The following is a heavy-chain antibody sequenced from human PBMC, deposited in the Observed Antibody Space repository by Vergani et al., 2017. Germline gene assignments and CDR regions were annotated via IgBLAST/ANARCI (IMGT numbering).Heavy chain of an antibody. Sequence: QVQLQQWGAGLLKPSETLSLTCAVYGGSFSGYYWSWIRQPPGKGLEWIGEINHSGSTNYNPSLKIRVTISVDTSKNKFSLKLSSVTAADTAVYYCAXGTEATVVTPRGGYFDYWGQGTLVTVSS. CDR2: INHSGST. V-gene: IGHV4-34*01. D-gene: IGHD4-23*01. CDR1: GGSFSGYY. CDR3: AXGTEATVVTPRGGYFDY. J-gene: IGHJ4*02.